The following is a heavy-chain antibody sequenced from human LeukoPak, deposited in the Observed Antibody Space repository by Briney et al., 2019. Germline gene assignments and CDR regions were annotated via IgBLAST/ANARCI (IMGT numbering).Heavy chain of an antibody. CDR3: ASSTGGDY. CDR2: IGNSSYI. CDR1: GFTFSTYN. Sequence: GGSLRLSCAASGFTFSTYNMNWVRQAPGKGLEWVSSIGNSSYIYYADSVKGRFTISRDNAKNSLYLQLNSLRDEDTAVYYCASSTGGDYWGQGTLVTVSS. J-gene: IGHJ4*02. V-gene: IGHV3-21*01. D-gene: IGHD3-16*01.